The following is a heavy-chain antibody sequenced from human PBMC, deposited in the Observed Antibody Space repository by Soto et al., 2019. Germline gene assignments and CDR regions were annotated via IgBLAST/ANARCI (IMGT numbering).Heavy chain of an antibody. D-gene: IGHD3-3*01. CDR2: IYYSGST. CDR1: GGSISSYY. CDR3: ARGAIFGVVMDV. J-gene: IGHJ6*02. Sequence: SETLSLTCTVSGGSISSYYWSWIRQPPGKGLEWIGYIYYSGSTNYNPSLKSRVTISVDTSKNQFSLKLSSVTAADTAVYCCARGAIFGVVMDVWGQGTTVTVSS. V-gene: IGHV4-59*01.